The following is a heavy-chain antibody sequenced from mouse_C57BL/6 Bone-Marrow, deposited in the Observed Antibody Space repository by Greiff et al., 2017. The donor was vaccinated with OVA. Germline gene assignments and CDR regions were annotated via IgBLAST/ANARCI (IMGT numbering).Heavy chain of an antibody. D-gene: IGHD1-1*01. CDR3: ARSGSSYEGDY. V-gene: IGHV1-82*01. J-gene: IGHJ4*01. Sequence: VQLQESGPELVKPGASVKISCKASGYAFSSSWMNWVKQRPGTGLEWIGRIYPGDGDTNYNGKFKGKATLTADKSSSTAYMQLSSLTSEDSAVYFCARSGSSYEGDYWGQGTSVTVSS. CDR2: IYPGDGDT. CDR1: GYAFSSSW.